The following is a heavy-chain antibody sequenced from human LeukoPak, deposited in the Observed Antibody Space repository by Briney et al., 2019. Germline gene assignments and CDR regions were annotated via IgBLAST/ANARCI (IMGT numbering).Heavy chain of an antibody. Sequence: GGSLRLSCAASGFTFSSYAMSWVRQAPGKGLEWVSAISGSGGSTYYADSVKGRFTISRDNSKNTLYLQMNSLRAEDTAVYYCAKVSPRYGDYAHDAFDIWGQGTMVTVSS. CDR1: GFTFSSYA. J-gene: IGHJ3*02. D-gene: IGHD4-17*01. CDR3: AKVSPRYGDYAHDAFDI. CDR2: ISGSGGST. V-gene: IGHV3-23*01.